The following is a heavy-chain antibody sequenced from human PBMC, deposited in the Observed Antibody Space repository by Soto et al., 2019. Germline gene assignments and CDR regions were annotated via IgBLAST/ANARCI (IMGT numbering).Heavy chain of an antibody. CDR1: GFTFSSYG. V-gene: IGHV3-30*18. Sequence: QVQLVESGGGVVQPGRSLRLSCAASGFTFSSYGMHWVRQVPGKGLEWVAVMSYDGSDEFYADSVKGRFTIFRDNSKNTLFLQLNSLRGEDTAVYYCAKDGSGGWMYYFDYWGQGTLVTVSS. CDR2: MSYDGSDE. J-gene: IGHJ4*02. CDR3: AKDGSGGWMYYFDY. D-gene: IGHD3-10*01.